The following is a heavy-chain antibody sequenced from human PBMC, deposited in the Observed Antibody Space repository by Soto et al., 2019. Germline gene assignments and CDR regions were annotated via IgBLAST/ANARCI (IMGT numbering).Heavy chain of an antibody. CDR2: INHSGST. J-gene: IGHJ3*02. CDR1: GGSFIGYY. CDR3: ARDDADAFDI. Sequence: SETLSLTCAVYGGSFIGYYWSWIRQPPGKGLEWIGEINHSGSTNYNPSLKSRVTISVDTSKNQFSLKLSSVTAADTAVYYCARDDADAFDIWGQGTMVTVSS. V-gene: IGHV4-34*01. D-gene: IGHD2-2*01.